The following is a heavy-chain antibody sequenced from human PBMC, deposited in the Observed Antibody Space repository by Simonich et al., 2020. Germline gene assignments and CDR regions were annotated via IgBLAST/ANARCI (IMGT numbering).Heavy chain of an antibody. CDR1: GYTFTGYY. Sequence: QVQLVQSGAEVKKPGASVKVSCKASGYTFTGYYMHWVRQAPGQGLGWMGRTNPNGGGTNYAQKFQGRVTMTRDTSISTAYMELSRLRADDTAVYYCARGAAAGTFDYWGQGTLVTVSS. D-gene: IGHD6-13*01. J-gene: IGHJ4*02. CDR3: ARGAAAGTFDY. CDR2: TNPNGGGT. V-gene: IGHV1-2*06.